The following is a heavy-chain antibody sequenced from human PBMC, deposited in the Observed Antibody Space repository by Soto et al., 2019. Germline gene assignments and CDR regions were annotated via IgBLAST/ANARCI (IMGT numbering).Heavy chain of an antibody. V-gene: IGHV3-23*01. CDR1: GFTFSSYA. CDR3: AKDSLVRGINCMDV. D-gene: IGHD3-10*01. J-gene: IGHJ6*03. CDR2: IGGSGDAT. Sequence: EVQLLESGGGLVQPGESLTLSCAASGFTFSSYAMSWVRQAPGKGLEWVSGIGGSGDATYYADSVKGRFTMSRDNSKHTLYLQMNSLRAEDTAVYYCAKDSLVRGINCMDVGGKGTTVTFSS.